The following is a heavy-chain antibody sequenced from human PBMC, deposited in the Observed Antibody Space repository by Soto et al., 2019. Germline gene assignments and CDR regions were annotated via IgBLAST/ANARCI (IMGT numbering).Heavy chain of an antibody. V-gene: IGHV4-34*02. CDR2: INHSGGT. J-gene: IGHJ6*02. Sequence: QVQLQQWGAGLLKPSETLSLTCAVYGGSFSGYFWTWIRQAPGKGLEWIGKINHSGGTNYNSSLKSRVTISVDTSKNPFSLILSSVTAADTAVYYCARDRQYYHFWSGYQNEGPYGMDVWGQGTTVTVSS. D-gene: IGHD3-3*02. CDR3: ARDRQYYHFWSGYQNEGPYGMDV. CDR1: GGSFSGYF.